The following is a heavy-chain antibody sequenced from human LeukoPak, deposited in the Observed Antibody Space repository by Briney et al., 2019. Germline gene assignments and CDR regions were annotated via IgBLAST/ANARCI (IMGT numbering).Heavy chain of an antibody. CDR3: VRDSKDGRDV. CDR2: ISGSGGST. CDR1: GFTFGSYA. Sequence: QTGGSLRLSCAASGFTFGSYAMSWVRQAPGKGLEWVSGISGSGGSTDHADSVKGRFTISRDNSKNTLYLQMNSLRAEDTAVYYCVRDSKDGRDVWGKGTTVTVSS. J-gene: IGHJ6*04. D-gene: IGHD2-2*01. V-gene: IGHV3-23*01.